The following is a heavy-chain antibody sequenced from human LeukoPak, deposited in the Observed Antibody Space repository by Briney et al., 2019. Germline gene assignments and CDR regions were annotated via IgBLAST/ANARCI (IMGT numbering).Heavy chain of an antibody. V-gene: IGHV3-21*01. CDR2: ISSSSSYI. J-gene: IGHJ4*02. CDR3: AKGSGASRPYYLDY. CDR1: GFTFSSYS. Sequence: PGGSLRLSCAASGFTFSSYSMNWVRQAPGKGLEWVSSISSSSSYIYYADSVKGRFTISRDNAKNSLYLQMNSLRAEDTAVYYCAKGSGASRPYYLDYWGRGTLVTVSS. D-gene: IGHD3-10*01.